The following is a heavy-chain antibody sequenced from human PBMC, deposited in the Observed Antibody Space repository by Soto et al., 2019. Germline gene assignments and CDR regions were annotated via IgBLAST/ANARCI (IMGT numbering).Heavy chain of an antibody. V-gene: IGHV3-30*03. CDR3: VREGHTGWFHY. CDR2: ISSDGSNR. J-gene: IGHJ4*02. D-gene: IGHD6-19*01. CDR1: GFTFSTNV. Sequence: QVQLVESGGGVVQPGRSLRLSCATSGFTFSTNVMHWVRQAPGKGLEWVAVISSDGSNRFYADSVKGRFTLSRDNSMDTLYLLMNSRRVEDTAVYYCVREGHTGWFHYWGQGTLVTVSS.